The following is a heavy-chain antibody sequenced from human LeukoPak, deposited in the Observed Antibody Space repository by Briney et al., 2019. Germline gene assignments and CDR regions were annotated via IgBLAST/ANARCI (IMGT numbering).Heavy chain of an antibody. Sequence: SSVKVSCKASGGTFSSYAISWVRQAPGQGLEWMGGIIPIFGTANYAQKFQGRVTITADESTSTAHMELSSLRSEDTAVYYCAREKSYYDNSGYPPYYFDYWGQGTLVTVSS. CDR3: AREKSYYDNSGYPPYYFDY. J-gene: IGHJ4*02. V-gene: IGHV1-69*01. CDR2: IIPIFGTA. D-gene: IGHD3-22*01. CDR1: GGTFSSYA.